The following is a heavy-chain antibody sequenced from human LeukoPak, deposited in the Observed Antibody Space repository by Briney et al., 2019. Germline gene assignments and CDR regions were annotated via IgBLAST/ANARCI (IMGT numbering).Heavy chain of an antibody. D-gene: IGHD1-26*01. CDR3: ATGVGSYAYY. J-gene: IGHJ4*02. CDR1: GGSISSYY. CDR2: INYSGST. V-gene: IGHV4-59*08. Sequence: SETLSLTCTVSGGSISSYYGSWIRQPPGKGLEWIGYINYSGSTNYNPSLKSRVTISVDTSKNQFSLKLSSVTAADTAVYFCATGVGSYAYYWGQGTLVTVSS.